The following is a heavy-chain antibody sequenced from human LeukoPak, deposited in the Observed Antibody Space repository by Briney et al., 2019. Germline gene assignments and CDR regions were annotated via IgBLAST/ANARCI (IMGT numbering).Heavy chain of an antibody. D-gene: IGHD3-22*01. V-gene: IGHV4-38-2*02. Sequence: SETLSLTCTVSDYSVSGIHCWGWIRQPPGKGLEWIGTICRSGSTYYNPSLKSRVTISLDTSKNQFSLRLSSVTAADTAVYYCARDHYYNSSGYTFGYWGQGTLVTVSS. CDR3: ARDHYYNSSGYTFGY. CDR1: DYSVSGIHC. CDR2: ICRSGST. J-gene: IGHJ4*02.